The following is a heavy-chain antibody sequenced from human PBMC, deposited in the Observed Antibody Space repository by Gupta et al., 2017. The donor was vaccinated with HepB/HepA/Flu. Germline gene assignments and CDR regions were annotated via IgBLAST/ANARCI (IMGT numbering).Heavy chain of an antibody. D-gene: IGHD3-10*01. CDR2: ISWHGVST. CDR1: GFTFDDFG. J-gene: IGHJ6*03. CDR3: ARHYYGSGKDYFYYYYMDV. Sequence: EVHLVESGGGVVRPGGSLRLSCAASGFTFDDFGMSWVRHAPGKGLEWVSGISWHGVSTGYADSVQGRFTISRDNAKNSLYLQMNSLRVEDTALYYCARHYYGSGKDYFYYYYMDVWGKGTTVTVSS. V-gene: IGHV3-20*04.